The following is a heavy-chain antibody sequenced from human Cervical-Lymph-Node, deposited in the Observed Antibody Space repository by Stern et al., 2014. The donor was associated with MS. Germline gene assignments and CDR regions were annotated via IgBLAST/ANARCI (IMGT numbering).Heavy chain of an antibody. CDR2: IHSTGST. CDR3: ARNSPFDP. V-gene: IGHV4-31*03. CDR1: GGSIISGGHL. Sequence: DQLVESGPGLVKPSQTLSLTCSVSGGSIISGGHLWSWIRQPPGEGLEWIGYIHSTGSTYYNPSLRSRVAISLDQSQNLFSLSLTSVTAADTAVYYCARNSPFDPWGQGTLVTVSS. J-gene: IGHJ5*02. D-gene: IGHD2/OR15-2a*01.